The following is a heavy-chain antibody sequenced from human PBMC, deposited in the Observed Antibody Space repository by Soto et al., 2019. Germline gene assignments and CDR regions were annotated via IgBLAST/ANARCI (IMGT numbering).Heavy chain of an antibody. D-gene: IGHD3-22*01. CDR1: GYTFTGYY. CDR2: INPNSGGT. V-gene: IGHV1-2*04. Sequence: ASVKVSCKASGYTFTGYYMHWVRQAPGQGLEWMGWINPNSGGTNYAQKFQGWVTMTRDTSISTAYMELSRLRSDDTAVYYCARGRAIGRGYYPKGRYGMDVWGQGTKVTVYS. J-gene: IGHJ6*02. CDR3: ARGRAIGRGYYPKGRYGMDV.